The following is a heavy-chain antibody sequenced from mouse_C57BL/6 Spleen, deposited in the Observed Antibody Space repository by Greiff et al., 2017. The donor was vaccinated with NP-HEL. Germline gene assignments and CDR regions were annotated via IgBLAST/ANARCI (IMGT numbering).Heavy chain of an antibody. Sequence: QVQLQQPGAELVKPGASVKLSCKASGYTFTSYWMQWVKQRPGQGLEWIGEIDPSDSYTNYNQKFKGKATLTVDTSSSTAYMQLSSLTSEDSADYSCAKSIGKEDGNYRFAYWGQGTLVTVSA. J-gene: IGHJ3*01. CDR1: GYTFTSYW. CDR3: AKSIGKEDGNYRFAY. CDR2: IDPSDSYT. V-gene: IGHV1-50*01. D-gene: IGHD2-1*01.